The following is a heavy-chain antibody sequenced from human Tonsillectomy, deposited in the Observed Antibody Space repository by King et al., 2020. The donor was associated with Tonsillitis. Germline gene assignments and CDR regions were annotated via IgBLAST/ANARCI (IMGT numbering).Heavy chain of an antibody. CDR3: AKGPGYAAAGTGSKFDY. J-gene: IGHJ4*02. CDR2: ISGSGGNT. Sequence: VQLVESGGGLVQSGGSLRLSCAASGFTFNSYAMNWVRQVPGMGLEWGSTISGSGGNTYYADSVKGRFTISRDNFQNTLYLQMNSLRAEDTAVYYCAKGPGYAAAGTGSKFDYWGLGTLVTVSS. D-gene: IGHD6-13*01. V-gene: IGHV3-23*04. CDR1: GFTFNSYA.